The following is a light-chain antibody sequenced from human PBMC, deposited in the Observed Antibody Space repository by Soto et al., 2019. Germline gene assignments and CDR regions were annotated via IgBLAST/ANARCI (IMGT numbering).Light chain of an antibody. V-gene: IGKV1-33*01. Sequence: DIQMTQSPSSLSASVGDRVTITCQASQDINRYVSWYQQKPGKAPKLLIYDASNLETGVPSIFSGRGSVTDFTFTISSLQPEDIATYYCQQYDNLLLSFGGGTKVEI. CDR2: DAS. J-gene: IGKJ4*01. CDR1: QDINRY. CDR3: QQYDNLLLS.